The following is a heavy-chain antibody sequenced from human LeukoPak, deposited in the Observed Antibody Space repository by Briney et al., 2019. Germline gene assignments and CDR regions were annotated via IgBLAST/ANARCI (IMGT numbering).Heavy chain of an antibody. V-gene: IGHV3-53*05. Sequence: GGSLRLSCAASGFTVSSNYMSWVRQAPGKGLEWVSVIYSGGSTYYADSVKGRFTISRDNSKNTLYLQMNSLRAEDTAVYYCAKDTSMVRGVIAPIDYWGQGTLVTVSS. D-gene: IGHD3-10*01. CDR2: IYSGGST. J-gene: IGHJ4*02. CDR3: AKDTSMVRGVIAPIDY. CDR1: GFTVSSNY.